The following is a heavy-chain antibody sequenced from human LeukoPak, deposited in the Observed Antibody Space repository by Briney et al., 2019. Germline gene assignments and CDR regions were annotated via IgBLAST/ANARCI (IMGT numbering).Heavy chain of an antibody. CDR3: AMEREINYYGSGSYYPYYFDY. D-gene: IGHD3-10*01. V-gene: IGHV1-69*04. CDR1: GYTFTSYG. J-gene: IGHJ4*02. CDR2: IIPILGIA. Sequence: ASVKVSCKASGYTFTSYGISWVRQAPGQGLEWMGRIIPILGIANYAQKFQGRVTITADKSTSTAYMELSSLRSEDTAVYYCAMEREINYYGSGSYYPYYFDYWGQGTLVTVSS.